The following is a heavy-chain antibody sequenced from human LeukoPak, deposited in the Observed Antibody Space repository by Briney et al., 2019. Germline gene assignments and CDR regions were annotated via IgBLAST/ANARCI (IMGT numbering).Heavy chain of an antibody. D-gene: IGHD2-15*01. CDR3: AKDDLVVVVAATLHLDY. CDR1: GFTFSSYG. V-gene: IGHV3-30*02. J-gene: IGHJ4*02. Sequence: PGGSLRLSCAASGFTFSSYGMHWVRQAPGEGLEWVAFIRYDGSNKYYADSVKGRFTISRDNSKNTLYLQMNSLRAEDTAVYYCAKDDLVVVVAATLHLDYWGQGTLVTVSS. CDR2: IRYDGSNK.